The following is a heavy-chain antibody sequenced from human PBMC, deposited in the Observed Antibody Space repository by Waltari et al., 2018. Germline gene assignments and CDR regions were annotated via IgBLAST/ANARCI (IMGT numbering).Heavy chain of an antibody. V-gene: IGHV4-31*03. CDR2: IYYPGVT. CDR3: ARDAAAAGGLDV. J-gene: IGHJ6*02. D-gene: IGHD6-13*01. Sequence: QVQLQESGPGLLKPSQTLSLTCTVSGGSIGSGGFYWSWIRQDPGKGLEWIGYIYYPGVTYYNPSLKSRVALSVDTSKNQFSLTLTSVTAADTAVYYCARDAAAAGGLDVWGQGTTVTVSS. CDR1: GGSIGSGGFY.